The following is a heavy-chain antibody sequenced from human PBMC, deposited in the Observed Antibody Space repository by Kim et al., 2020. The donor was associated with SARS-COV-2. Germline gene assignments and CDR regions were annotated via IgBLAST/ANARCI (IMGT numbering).Heavy chain of an antibody. J-gene: IGHJ4*02. CDR2: ICHDSVTK. CDR3: ARAEGLAAAVY. D-gene: IGHD6-25*01. Sequence: GGSLRLSCTASGFIFRDRYMSWIRQAPGKGLEWLSCICHDSVTKYYGDSVKGRFTVSRDNAKNSLYLQMDGLRAEDTAVYYCARAEGLAAAVYWGQGGLV. V-gene: IGHV3-11*04. CDR1: GFIFRDRY.